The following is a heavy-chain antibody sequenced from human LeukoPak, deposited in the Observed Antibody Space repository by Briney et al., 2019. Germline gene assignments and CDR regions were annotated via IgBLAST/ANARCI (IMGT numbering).Heavy chain of an antibody. J-gene: IGHJ2*01. CDR3: ARQDYYDTGTWYFDL. CDR1: GGSSSRINW. V-gene: IGHV4-4*02. CDR2: IYHSGNT. Sequence: PSGTLSLTCAVSGGSSSRINWWSWVRQPPGKGLGWIGEIYHSGNTKYNPSFKSRVTISMDKSKNQFSLKLSSVTAADTAVYYCARQDYYDTGTWYFDLWGRGTLVTVSS. D-gene: IGHD3-22*01.